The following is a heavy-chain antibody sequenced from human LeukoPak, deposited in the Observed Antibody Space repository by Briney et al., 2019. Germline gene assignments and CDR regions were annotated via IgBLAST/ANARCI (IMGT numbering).Heavy chain of an antibody. CDR2: IYYSGST. V-gene: IGHV4-59*01. J-gene: IGHJ6*03. Sequence: SEALSLTCTVSGGSISSYYWSWVRQPPGKGLEWIGYIYYSGSTNYNPSLKSRVTISVDTSKNQFSLKLSSVTAADTAVYYCAREIPVYDGGGDYYYYYMDVWGKGTTVTASS. CDR1: GGSISSYY. CDR3: AREIPVYDGGGDYYYYYMDV. D-gene: IGHD3-16*01.